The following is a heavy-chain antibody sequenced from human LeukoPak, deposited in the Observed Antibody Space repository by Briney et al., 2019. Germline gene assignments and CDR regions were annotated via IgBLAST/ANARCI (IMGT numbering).Heavy chain of an antibody. CDR1: GYTFTSYG. D-gene: IGHD6-19*01. CDR3: ARAPQQWLEIEQFDY. V-gene: IGHV1-18*01. Sequence: GASVKVSCKASGYTFTSYGISWVRQAPGQGLEWMGWISAYNGNTNYAQKLQGRVTMTTDTSTSTAYMELRSLRSDDTAVYYCARAPQQWLEIEQFDYWGQGTLVTVSS. CDR2: ISAYNGNT. J-gene: IGHJ4*02.